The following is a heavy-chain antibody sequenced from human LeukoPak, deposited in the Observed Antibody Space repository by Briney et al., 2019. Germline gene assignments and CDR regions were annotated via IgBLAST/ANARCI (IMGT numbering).Heavy chain of an antibody. Sequence: SETLPLTCTVSGGSISSSNYYWGWIRQPPGKGLEWIGSIYYSGSTYYNPSLKSRVTISVDTSKNQFSLRLSSVTAADTAVYYCARHAGSGTYYAFDIWGQGTMVTVSS. CDR1: GGSISSSNYY. D-gene: IGHD1-26*01. CDR2: IYYSGST. V-gene: IGHV4-39*01. CDR3: ARHAGSGTYYAFDI. J-gene: IGHJ3*02.